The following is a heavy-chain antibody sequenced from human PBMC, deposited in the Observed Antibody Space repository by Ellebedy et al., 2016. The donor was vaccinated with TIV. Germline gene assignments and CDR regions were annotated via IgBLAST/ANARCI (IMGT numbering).Heavy chain of an antibody. CDR1: GGSFSGYY. J-gene: IGHJ4*02. V-gene: IGHV4-34*01. Sequence: SETLSLXXAVCGGSFSGYYWSWIRQPPGKGLEWIGEINHSGSTNYNPSLKSRVTISVDTSENQFSLKLSSVTAADTAVYYCARGLGDGYNSFDYWGQGTLVTVSS. CDR2: INHSGST. D-gene: IGHD5-24*01. CDR3: ARGLGDGYNSFDY.